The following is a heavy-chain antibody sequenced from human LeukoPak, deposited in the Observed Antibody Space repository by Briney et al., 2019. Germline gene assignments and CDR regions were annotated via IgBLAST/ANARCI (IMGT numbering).Heavy chain of an antibody. D-gene: IGHD6-13*01. J-gene: IGHJ4*02. Sequence: PGGSLRLSCAASGFTFSSNAMHWVRQAPGEGPDWVALISYDGSDEYYADSVKGRFTISRDNSKNTLYLQMNSLRAEDTAVYYCARGYSSSWYSDYWGQGTLVTVSS. CDR1: GFTFSSNA. V-gene: IGHV3-30-3*01. CDR2: ISYDGSDE. CDR3: ARGYSSSWYSDY.